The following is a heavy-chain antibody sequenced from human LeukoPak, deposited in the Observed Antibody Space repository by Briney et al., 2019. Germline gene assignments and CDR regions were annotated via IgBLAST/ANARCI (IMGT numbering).Heavy chain of an antibody. V-gene: IGHV3-7*01. CDR1: GFTFTTYW. D-gene: IGHD5-18*01. Sequence: GESLRLSCAASGFTFTTYWMSWVRQPPGKGLEWVANIKQDGTEKYYVDSVKGRFTISRDNAKNSLYLQMNSLRAEDTAVYYCARDQRGYSYAAPHNNYYYYMDVWGKGTTVTISS. J-gene: IGHJ6*03. CDR2: IKQDGTEK. CDR3: ARDQRGYSYAAPHNNYYYYMDV.